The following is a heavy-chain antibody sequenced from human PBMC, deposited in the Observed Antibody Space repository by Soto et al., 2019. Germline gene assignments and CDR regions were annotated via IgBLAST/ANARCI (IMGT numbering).Heavy chain of an antibody. V-gene: IGHV1-18*01. J-gene: IGHJ5*02. CDR3: ARDILEYCGGDCGDWFDP. CDR1: GYTFTSYG. CDR2: ISAYNGNT. Sequence: GASVKVSCKASGYTFTSYGISWVRQAPGQGLEWMGWISAYNGNTNYAQKLQGRVTMTTDTSTSTAYMELRSLRSDDTAVYYCARDILEYCGGDCGDWFDPWGQGTLVTVSS. D-gene: IGHD2-21*02.